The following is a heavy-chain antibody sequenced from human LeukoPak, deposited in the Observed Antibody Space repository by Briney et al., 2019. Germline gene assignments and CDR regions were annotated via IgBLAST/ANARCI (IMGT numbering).Heavy chain of an antibody. CDR1: GYTLTGYY. CDR2: INPNSGGT. D-gene: IGHD3-10*01. CDR3: ATGATYYYGSGRTPLDY. V-gene: IGHV1-2*02. J-gene: IGHJ4*02. Sequence: GASVTVSCKASGYTLTGYYMHWVRQAPGQGLEWMGWINPNSGGTNYAQKFQGRVTMTRDTSISTAYMELSRLRSDDTAVYYCATGATYYYGSGRTPLDYWGQGTLVTVSS.